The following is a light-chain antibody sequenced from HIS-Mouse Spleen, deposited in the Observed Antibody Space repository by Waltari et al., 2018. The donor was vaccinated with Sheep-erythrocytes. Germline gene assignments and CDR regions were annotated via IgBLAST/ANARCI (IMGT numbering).Light chain of an antibody. CDR2: DGS. CDR1: SSDVGSYNL. J-gene: IGLJ3*02. V-gene: IGLV2-23*01. Sequence: QSALTQPASVSGSPGQSITISCTGTSSDVGSYNLVSWYPQQPGKAPKPMSYDGSKRPSGVSNLFSGSKSGNTDSLTISGLQAEDEADYYCCSYAGSSTPWVFGGGTKLTVL. CDR3: CSYAGSSTPWV.